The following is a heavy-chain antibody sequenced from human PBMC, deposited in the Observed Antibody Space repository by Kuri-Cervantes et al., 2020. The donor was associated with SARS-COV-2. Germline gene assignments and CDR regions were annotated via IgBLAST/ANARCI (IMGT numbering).Heavy chain of an antibody. V-gene: IGHV4-59*01. Sequence: GSLRLSCTVSGGSISRYYWSWIRQPPGKGLDWIGYIYYSGSTNYNRFLNSRVTITVDLSKNQFSLKLSSVTASDTAVYYCARGGKGDFLSWGQGTLVTVSS. CDR1: GGSISRYY. J-gene: IGHJ5*02. D-gene: IGHD2-21*02. CDR2: IYYSGST. CDR3: ARGGKGDFLS.